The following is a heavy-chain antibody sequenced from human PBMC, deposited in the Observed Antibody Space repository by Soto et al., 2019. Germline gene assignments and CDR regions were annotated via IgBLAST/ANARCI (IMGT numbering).Heavy chain of an antibody. CDR3: ARDLAKGGGSAGFDY. V-gene: IGHV1-2*02. J-gene: IGHJ4*02. CDR2: INPKSGGT. CDR1: GYTFTVYY. Sequence: QVQLVQSGAEVKKPGASVNVSCKASGYTFTVYYMHGVRQAPGQGLEWMGWINPKSGGTMYPQKFQVRFTMTWDTSISTAYMALTRLRSDDTAVYYCARDLAKGGGSAGFDYWGQVTLVTVSA. D-gene: IGHD1-26*01.